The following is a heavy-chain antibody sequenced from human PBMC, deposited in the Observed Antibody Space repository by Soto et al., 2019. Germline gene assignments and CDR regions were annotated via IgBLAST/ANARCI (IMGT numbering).Heavy chain of an antibody. CDR3: ARDDYGGNSDY. CDR2: ISSSGSTI. CDR1: GFTFSSYE. Sequence: GSLRLSCAASGFTFSSYEMNWVRQAPGKGLEWVSYISSSGSTIYYADSVKGRFTISRDNAKNSLYLQMNSLRAEDTAVYYCARDDYGGNSDYWGQGTLVTVSS. J-gene: IGHJ4*02. V-gene: IGHV3-48*03. D-gene: IGHD4-17*01.